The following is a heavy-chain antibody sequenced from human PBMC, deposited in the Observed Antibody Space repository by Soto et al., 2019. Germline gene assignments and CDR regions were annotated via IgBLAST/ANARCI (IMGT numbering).Heavy chain of an antibody. CDR3: AKDWGVRVAFLGCY. CDR2: ISGSGDYT. D-gene: IGHD3-10*01. Sequence: EVQVLESGGGLVKPGGSLRLSCAASGFTFSSYAMGWVRQAPGKGLEWVSAISGSGDYTYYADSVKGRFTISRDNSNNTLYLQMNRLRAEDTAVYACAKDWGVRVAFLGCYWGQGTLVTVSS. V-gene: IGHV3-23*01. CDR1: GFTFSSYA. J-gene: IGHJ4*02.